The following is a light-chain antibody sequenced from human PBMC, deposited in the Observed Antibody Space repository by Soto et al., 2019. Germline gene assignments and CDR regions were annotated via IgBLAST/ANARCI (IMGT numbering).Light chain of an antibody. CDR3: QQLNSYPYT. J-gene: IGKJ5*01. CDR1: QDIGSW. V-gene: IGKV1-12*01. Sequence: DIQMTQSPSSVSASVGDTVSITCRASQDIGSWLAWFQQKPGRAPKLLIYSASTLQSGVPLRFSGRGSGTEFTLTISGLQPEDFATYYCQQLNSYPYTFGGGTRLEIK. CDR2: SAS.